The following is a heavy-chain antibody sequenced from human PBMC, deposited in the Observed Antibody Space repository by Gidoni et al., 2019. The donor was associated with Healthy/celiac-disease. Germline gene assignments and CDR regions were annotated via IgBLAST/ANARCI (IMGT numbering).Heavy chain of an antibody. Sequence: EVQLVESGGGLVTLGGSLRLSCAASGFTFSNAWLNGVRQAPGEGLEWVCGIKSETAGGTTDYAAPVKGRFTISRDDSTNTLYLQMNSLKTDYTAVYYFTTGLAAAGKVDYLGQGTLVTVS. CDR2: IKSETAGGTT. CDR3: TTGLAAAGKVDY. D-gene: IGHD6-13*01. J-gene: IGHJ4*02. V-gene: IGHV3-15*07. CDR1: GFTFSNAW.